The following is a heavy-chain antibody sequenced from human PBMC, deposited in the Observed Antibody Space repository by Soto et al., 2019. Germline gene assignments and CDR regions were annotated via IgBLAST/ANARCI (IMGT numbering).Heavy chain of an antibody. J-gene: IGHJ5*02. CDR3: ATLARYGSGSYYNENWFDP. CDR2: INHSGST. CDR1: GGSFSGYY. D-gene: IGHD3-10*01. Sequence: SETLSLTCAVYGGSFSGYYWSWIRQPPGKGLEWIGEINHSGSTNYNPSLKSRVTISVDTSKNQFSLKLSSVTAADTAVYYCATLARYGSGSYYNENWFDPWGQGTLVTVSS. V-gene: IGHV4-34*01.